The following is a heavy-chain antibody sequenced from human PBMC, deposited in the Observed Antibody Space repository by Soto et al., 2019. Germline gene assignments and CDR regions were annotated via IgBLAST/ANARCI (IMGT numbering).Heavy chain of an antibody. CDR3: ARSRGSYYSNFDS. CDR1: ADTFTGYT. V-gene: IGHV1-69*08. CDR2: VIPILGAS. D-gene: IGHD3-10*01. Sequence: QVQLVQSGAEVKMPGSSVKVSCKASADTFTGYTVTWVRQAPGQGLEWVGRVIPILGASNFAQKFQGRVTISADKSTDTAYMVLTGLTSEDTAVYYCARSRGSYYSNFDSWGQGTLVTVSS. J-gene: IGHJ4*02.